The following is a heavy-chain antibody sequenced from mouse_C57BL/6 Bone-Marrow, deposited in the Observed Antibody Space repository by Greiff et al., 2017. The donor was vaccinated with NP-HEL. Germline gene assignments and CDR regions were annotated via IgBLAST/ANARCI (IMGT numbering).Heavy chain of an antibody. Sequence: DVKLVESGGGLVKPGGSLKLSCAASGFTFSSYAMSWVRQTPEKRLEWVATISDGGSYTYYPDNVKGRFTISRDNAKNNLYLQMSHLKSEDTAMYYCARDGLGRATWFAYWGQGTLVTVSA. V-gene: IGHV5-4*01. CDR1: GFTFSSYA. J-gene: IGHJ3*01. CDR3: ARDGLGRATWFAY. D-gene: IGHD4-1*01. CDR2: ISDGGSYT.